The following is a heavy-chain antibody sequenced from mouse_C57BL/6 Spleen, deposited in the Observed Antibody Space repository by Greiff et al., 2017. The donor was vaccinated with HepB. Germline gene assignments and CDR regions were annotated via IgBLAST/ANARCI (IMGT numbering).Heavy chain of an antibody. D-gene: IGHD1-1*01. J-gene: IGHJ3*01. Sequence: QVQLKESGPELVKPGASVKISCKASGYAFSSSWMNWVKQRPGKGLEWIGRIYPGDGDTNYNGKFKGKATLTADKSSSTAYMQLSSLTSEDSAVYFCARSSLSYGSSFPWFAYWGQGTLVTVSA. V-gene: IGHV1-82*01. CDR3: ARSSLSYGSSFPWFAY. CDR2: IYPGDGDT. CDR1: GYAFSSSW.